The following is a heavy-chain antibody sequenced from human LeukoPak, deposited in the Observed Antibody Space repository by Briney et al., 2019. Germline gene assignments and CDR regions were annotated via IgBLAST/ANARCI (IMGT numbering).Heavy chain of an antibody. Sequence: GGSLRLSCAASGFTFSSYWMSWVRQAPGKGLEWVANIKQDGSEKYYVDSVKGRFTISRDNAKNSLYLRMNSLRAEDTAVYYCARDITHSGWYDDYFDYWGQGTLVTVSS. J-gene: IGHJ4*02. CDR3: ARDITHSGWYDDYFDY. V-gene: IGHV3-7*03. CDR1: GFTFSSYW. CDR2: IKQDGSEK. D-gene: IGHD6-19*01.